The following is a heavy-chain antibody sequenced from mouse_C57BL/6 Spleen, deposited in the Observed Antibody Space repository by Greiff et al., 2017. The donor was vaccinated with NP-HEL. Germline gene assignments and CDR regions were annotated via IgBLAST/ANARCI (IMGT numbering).Heavy chain of an antibody. D-gene: IGHD1-1*01. CDR2: IDPEDGET. V-gene: IGHV14-2*01. CDR1: GFNIKDYY. Sequence: EVQLQQSGAELVKPGASVKLSCTASGFNIKDYYMHWVKQRTEQGLEWIGRIDPEDGETKYAPKFQGKATITADTSSNTAYMQLSILTSEDTAVYYIARGIITTVAYWGQGALVTVSA. J-gene: IGHJ3*01. CDR3: ARGIITTVAY.